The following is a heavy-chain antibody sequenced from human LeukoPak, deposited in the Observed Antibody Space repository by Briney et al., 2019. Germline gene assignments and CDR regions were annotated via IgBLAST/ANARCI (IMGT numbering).Heavy chain of an antibody. CDR1: GFTFDDYT. V-gene: IGHV3-43*01. D-gene: IGHD3-10*01. J-gene: IGHJ4*02. CDR3: AYTAGSGNYDGDY. CDR2: ISWDGGSI. Sequence: GGSLRLSCAASGFTFDDYTMHWGRQAPGKGLEWVSLISWDGGSIYYADSVMGRFTISRENSKNSLYVQMNSVRSEDTALYYGAYTAGSGNYDGDYWGQGTLVTVSS.